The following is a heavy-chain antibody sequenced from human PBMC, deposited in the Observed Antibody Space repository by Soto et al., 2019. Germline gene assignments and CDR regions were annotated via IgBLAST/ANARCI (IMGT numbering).Heavy chain of an antibody. J-gene: IGHJ4*02. Sequence: EVQLVESGGGLVQPGRSLRLSCVASGFIADDYAMHWVRQAPGKGLEWVSGISSNSDAIDYADSVRGRFTISRDNAKNSLFLQMNSLRPEDTAFYYCAKDMKWGGMTTIHYFDSWGQGTLVTVSS. D-gene: IGHD4-17*01. CDR1: GFIADDYA. V-gene: IGHV3-9*02. CDR3: AKDMKWGGMTTIHYFDS. CDR2: ISSNSDAI.